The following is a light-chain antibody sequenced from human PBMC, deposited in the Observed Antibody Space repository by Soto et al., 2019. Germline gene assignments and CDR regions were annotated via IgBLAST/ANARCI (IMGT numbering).Light chain of an antibody. J-gene: IGKJ4*01. CDR3: QLYDNLPLT. Sequence: DILMTQSPSFLSASVGDRVTITCQSSQDISNYLNWYQQKPGKAPKLLIYDASNLETGVPSRFSGPGSGTHFTFTISRVQPEDIATYSCQLYDNLPLTFGAGTKVELK. CDR2: DAS. V-gene: IGKV1-33*01. CDR1: QDISNY.